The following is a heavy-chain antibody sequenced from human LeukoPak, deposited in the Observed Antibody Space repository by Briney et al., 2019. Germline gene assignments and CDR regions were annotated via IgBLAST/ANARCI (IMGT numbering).Heavy chain of an antibody. CDR3: ARHSGGPLIRGWYRY. V-gene: IGHV4-59*08. Sequence: SETLSLTCTVSGGSISSYYWSWIRQPPGKGLEWIGYIYYSGSTNYNPSLKSRVTISVDTSKNQFSLKLSSVTAADTAVYYCARHSGGPLIRGWYRYWGQGTLVTVSS. D-gene: IGHD6-19*01. CDR2: IYYSGST. CDR1: GGSISSYY. J-gene: IGHJ4*02.